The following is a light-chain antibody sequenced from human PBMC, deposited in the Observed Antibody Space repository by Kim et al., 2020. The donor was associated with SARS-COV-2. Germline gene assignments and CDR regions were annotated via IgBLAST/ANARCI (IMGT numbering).Light chain of an antibody. Sequence: QSALTQPRSVSGSPGQSVTISCTGTSSDVGGYNYVSWYQQHPGKAPKLIIYDVSKRPSEVPDRFSGSRSGNTASLSISGLQADDEADYYCCSYAGSYTFVFGAGTKVTFL. V-gene: IGLV2-11*01. CDR2: DVS. CDR3: CSYAGSYTFV. CDR1: SSDVGGYNY. J-gene: IGLJ1*01.